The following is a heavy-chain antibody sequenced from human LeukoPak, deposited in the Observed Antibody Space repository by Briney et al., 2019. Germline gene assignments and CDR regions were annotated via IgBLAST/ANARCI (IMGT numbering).Heavy chain of an antibody. CDR2: INHSGST. CDR1: GGSISGSSYY. V-gene: IGHV4-39*07. Sequence: PSETLSLTCTVSGGSISGSSYYWGWIRQPPGKGLEWIGEINHSGSTNYNPSLKSRVTISVDTSKNQFSLKLSSVTAADTAVYYCARVGRGVVVPAAHGLIDYWGQGTLVTVSS. J-gene: IGHJ4*02. D-gene: IGHD2-2*01. CDR3: ARVGRGVVVPAAHGLIDY.